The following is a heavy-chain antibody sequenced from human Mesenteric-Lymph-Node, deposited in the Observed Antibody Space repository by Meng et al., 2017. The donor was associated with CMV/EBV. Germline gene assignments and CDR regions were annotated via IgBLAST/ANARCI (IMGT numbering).Heavy chain of an antibody. CDR3: ARDIAVAGTGFDY. Sequence: GESLKISCAASGFTVSSNYMSWVRQAPGKGLEWVSVIYSCGSTYYADSVKGRFTISRDNSKNTLYLQMNSLRAEDTAVYYCARDIAVAGTGFDYWGQGTLVTVSS. J-gene: IGHJ4*02. CDR1: GFTVSSNY. V-gene: IGHV3-66*03. CDR2: IYSCGST. D-gene: IGHD6-19*01.